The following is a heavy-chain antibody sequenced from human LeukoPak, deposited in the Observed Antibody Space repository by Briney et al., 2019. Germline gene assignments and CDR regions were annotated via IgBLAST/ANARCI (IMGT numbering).Heavy chain of an antibody. V-gene: IGHV3-30-3*02. CDR1: GFTFSNYA. CDR2: VSYDGSDK. Sequence: GGSLRLSCAASGFTFSNYAMHWVRQAPGKGLEWVAVVSYDGSDKYYADSVKGRFTISRDNSKNTLYLQMNTLRAEDTAVYYCAKPPDWYCSSPSCHFAAPFDYWGQGTLVTVSS. J-gene: IGHJ4*02. D-gene: IGHD2-2*01. CDR3: AKPPDWYCSSPSCHFAAPFDY.